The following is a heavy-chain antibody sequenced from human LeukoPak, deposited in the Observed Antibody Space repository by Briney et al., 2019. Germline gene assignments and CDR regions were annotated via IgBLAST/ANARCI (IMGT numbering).Heavy chain of an antibody. CDR2: ISAYNGNT. D-gene: IGHD3-10*01. CDR3: ARERGGGGITMVRGVIRSSENDY. J-gene: IGHJ4*02. CDR1: GYTFTSYG. Sequence: ASVKVSCKASGYTFTSYGISWVRQAPGQGLEWMGWISAYNGNTNYAQKLQGRFTMTTDTSTSTAYMELTSLRSDDTAVYYCARERGGGGITMVRGVIRSSENDYWGQGTLVTVSS. V-gene: IGHV1-18*01.